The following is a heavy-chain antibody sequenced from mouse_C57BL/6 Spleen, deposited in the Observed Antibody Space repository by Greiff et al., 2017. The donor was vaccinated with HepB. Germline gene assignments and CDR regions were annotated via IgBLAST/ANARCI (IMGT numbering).Heavy chain of an antibody. J-gene: IGHJ4*01. CDR2: ISGGGGNT. CDR3: ASGDYSKAYYYAMDY. D-gene: IGHD2-5*01. Sequence: EVQLVESGGGLVKPGGSLKLSCAASGFTFSSYTMSWVRQTPEKSLEWVATISGGGGNTYYPDSVKGRFTITRDNAKTTLYLPMSSLRSEDTALYYCASGDYSKAYYYAMDYWGQGTSVTVSS. CDR1: GFTFSSYT. V-gene: IGHV5-9*01.